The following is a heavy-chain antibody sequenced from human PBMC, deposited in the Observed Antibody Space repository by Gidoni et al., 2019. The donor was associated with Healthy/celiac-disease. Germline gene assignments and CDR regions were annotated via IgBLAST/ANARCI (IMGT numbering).Heavy chain of an antibody. CDR1: GGTFSSYA. Sequence: QVQLVQSGAEVKKPGSSVKVSCKASGGTFSSYAISWVRQAPGQGLEWIGGIIPIFGTANYAQKFQGRVTITADESTSTAYMELSSLRSEDTAVYYCASSKSHYYDSSGYPEGFGYWGQGTLVTVSS. CDR2: IIPIFGTA. D-gene: IGHD3-22*01. J-gene: IGHJ4*02. CDR3: ASSKSHYYDSSGYPEGFGY. V-gene: IGHV1-69*01.